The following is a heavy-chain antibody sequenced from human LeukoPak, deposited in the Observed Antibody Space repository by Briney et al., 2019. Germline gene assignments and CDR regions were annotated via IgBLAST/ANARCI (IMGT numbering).Heavy chain of an antibody. V-gene: IGHV3-7*01. CDR1: GITFRAYL. Sequence: GGSLRLSCADSGITFRAYLMGWFRQAPGKGLEWVASIKHDGREKYYVESVKGRFTFSRDNAEDSLYLQMNRLRAEDTAVYYCARLGQERQRYSYGLAYYYNYMDVWGKGATVTVSS. CDR3: ARLGQERQRYSYGLAYYYNYMDV. CDR2: IKHDGREK. D-gene: IGHD5-18*01. J-gene: IGHJ6*03.